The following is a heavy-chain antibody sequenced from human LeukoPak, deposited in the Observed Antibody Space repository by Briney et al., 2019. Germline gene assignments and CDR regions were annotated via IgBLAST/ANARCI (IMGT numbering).Heavy chain of an antibody. CDR3: AKGVYYYDSSGYYDY. CDR1: GFTFSSYA. Sequence: QSRGSLRLSCAASGFTFSSYAMHWVRQAPGKGLEWVSGISWNSGSIGYADSVKGRFTISRDNAKNSLYLQMNSLRAEDTALYYCAKGVYYYDSSGYYDYWGQGTLVTVSS. V-gene: IGHV3-9*01. D-gene: IGHD3-22*01. J-gene: IGHJ4*02. CDR2: ISWNSGSI.